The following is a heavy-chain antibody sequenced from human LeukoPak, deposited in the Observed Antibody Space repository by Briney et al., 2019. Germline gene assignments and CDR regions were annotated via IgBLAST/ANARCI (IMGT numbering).Heavy chain of an antibody. D-gene: IGHD6-13*01. CDR2: ISSSSSYI. Sequence: GGCLRLSCAASGFTFSSYSMNWVRQAPGKGLEWVSSISSSSSYIYYADSVKGRFTISRDNAKNSLYLQMNSLRAEDTAVYYCARDTDSWYTPPFDYWGQGTLVTVSS. CDR1: GFTFSSYS. V-gene: IGHV3-21*01. CDR3: ARDTDSWYTPPFDY. J-gene: IGHJ4*02.